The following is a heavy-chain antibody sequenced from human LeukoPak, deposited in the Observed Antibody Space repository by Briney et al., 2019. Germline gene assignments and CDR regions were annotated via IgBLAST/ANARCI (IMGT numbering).Heavy chain of an antibody. D-gene: IGHD5-24*01. CDR3: ARHPPHEDGDKRGFDF. CDR2: ICHSGST. V-gene: IGHV4-39*01. CDR1: GGSISSRNHC. Sequence: SETLSLTCTVSGGSISSRNHCWGWFRQSPGKGLEWIAYICHSGSTYYNPSLKSRVTISVDTSKNHFSLMLTSVSAADTAVYHCARHPPHEDGDKRGFDFWGQGTLVTVSS. J-gene: IGHJ4*02.